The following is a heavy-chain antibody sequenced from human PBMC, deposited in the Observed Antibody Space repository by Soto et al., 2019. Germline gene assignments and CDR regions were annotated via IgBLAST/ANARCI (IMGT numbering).Heavy chain of an antibody. D-gene: IGHD3-22*01. CDR2: IKRKTDCGTT. J-gene: IGHJ4*02. CDR1: GFTFSNAW. Sequence: GGSLRLSCAASGFTFSNAWMSWVRQAPGKGLEWVGRIKRKTDCGTTDYAAPVKGRFTISSDDSKNTLYLPMNSLKTEDTAVYYCTTAGYYYDSSGYYYFDYWGQG. CDR3: TTAGYYYDSSGYYYFDY. V-gene: IGHV3-15*01.